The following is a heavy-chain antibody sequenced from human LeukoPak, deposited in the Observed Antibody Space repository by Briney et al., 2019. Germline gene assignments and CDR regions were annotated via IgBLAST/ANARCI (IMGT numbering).Heavy chain of an antibody. D-gene: IGHD3-22*01. V-gene: IGHV1-18*01. CDR2: ISAYNGNT. CDR3: ARTYYYDSSGYPYYFDY. Sequence: GASVKVSCKASGYTFTSYGISWVRQAPGQGLEWMGWISAYNGNTNYAQKLQGRVTMTTDTSTSTAYMELRSLRSDDTAVYYCARTYYYDSSGYPYYFDYWGQGTLVTVSS. J-gene: IGHJ4*02. CDR1: GYTFTSYG.